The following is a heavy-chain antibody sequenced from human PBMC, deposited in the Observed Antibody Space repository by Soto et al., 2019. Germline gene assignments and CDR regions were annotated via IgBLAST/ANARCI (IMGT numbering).Heavy chain of an antibody. Sequence: GASVKVSCKASGGTFSSYTISWVRQAPGQGLEWMGRIIPILGIANYAQKFQGRVTITADKSTSTAYMELSSLRSEDTAVYYCARAEDIVATIGAFDIWGQGTMVTVSS. CDR3: ARAEDIVATIGAFDI. J-gene: IGHJ3*02. D-gene: IGHD5-12*01. CDR1: GGTFSSYT. V-gene: IGHV1-69*02. CDR2: IIPILGIA.